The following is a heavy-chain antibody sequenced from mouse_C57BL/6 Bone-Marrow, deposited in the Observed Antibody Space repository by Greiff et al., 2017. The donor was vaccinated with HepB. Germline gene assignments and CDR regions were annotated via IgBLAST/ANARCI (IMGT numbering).Heavy chain of an antibody. J-gene: IGHJ3*01. Sequence: EVQLLESGPGLVKPSQSLSLTCSVTGYSITSGYYWNWIRQFPGNKLEWMGYISYDGSNNYNPSLKNRISITRDTSKNQFFLKLNSVTTEDTATYVCARGGVTGAYWGQGTLVTVSA. CDR1: GYSITSGYY. CDR3: ARGGVTGAY. D-gene: IGHD2-2*01. V-gene: IGHV3-6*01. CDR2: ISYDGSN.